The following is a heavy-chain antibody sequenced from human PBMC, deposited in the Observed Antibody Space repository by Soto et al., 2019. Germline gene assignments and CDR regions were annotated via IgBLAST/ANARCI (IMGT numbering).Heavy chain of an antibody. V-gene: IGHV4-31*03. CDR2: IYYSGST. Sequence: SETLSLTCTVSGGSISSGGYYWSWIRQHPGKGLEWIGYIYYSGSTYYNPSLKSRVTISVDTSKNQFSLKLSSVTAADTAAYYCARDRGMTTVTTQYTAGLNYFDYWGQGTLVTVSS. CDR1: GGSISSGGYY. D-gene: IGHD4-17*01. CDR3: ARDRGMTTVTTQYTAGLNYFDY. J-gene: IGHJ4*02.